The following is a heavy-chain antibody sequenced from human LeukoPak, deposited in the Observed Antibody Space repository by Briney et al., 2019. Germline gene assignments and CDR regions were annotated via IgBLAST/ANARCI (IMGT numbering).Heavy chain of an antibody. CDR2: ISSRGSTI. D-gene: IGHD1-26*01. J-gene: IGHJ6*03. CDR1: GFTFNSYE. V-gene: IGHV3-48*03. CDR3: ARYMGGRYYYYYMDV. Sequence: GGSLRLSCAASGFTFNSYEMNWVRQAPGKGLEWVSYISSRGSTIYYTDSVKGRFTISRDNAKNSLYLQMNSLRAEDTAVYYCARYMGGRYYYYYMDVWGKGTTVTISS.